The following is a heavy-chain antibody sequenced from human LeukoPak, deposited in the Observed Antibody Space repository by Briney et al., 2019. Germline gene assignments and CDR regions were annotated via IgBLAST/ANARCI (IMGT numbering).Heavy chain of an antibody. CDR3: ARAVGGYGDYVWVYYYYHYMDV. CDR2: IKQDGSEK. J-gene: IGHJ6*03. V-gene: IGHV3-7*01. D-gene: IGHD4-17*01. Sequence: GGSLRLSCAASGFTFSSYWMSWVRQAPGKGLEWVANIKQDGSEKYYVDSVKGRFTISRDNAKNSLYLQMNSLRAEDTAVYYCARAVGGYGDYVWVYYYYHYMDVWGKGTTVTVSS. CDR1: GFTFSSYW.